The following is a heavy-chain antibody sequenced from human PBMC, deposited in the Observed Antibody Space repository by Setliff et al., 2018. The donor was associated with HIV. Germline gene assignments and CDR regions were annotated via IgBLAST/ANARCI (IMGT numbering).Heavy chain of an antibody. CDR3: ARQPFTMVRGVIYYYGMDV. Sequence: PGESLKISCKGSGYSFTSYWISWVRQMPGKGLEWMGRIDPSDSYTNYSPSFQGHVTISADKSISTAYLQWSSLKASDTAMYYCARQPFTMVRGVIYYYGMDVWGQGTTVTVLL. CDR2: IDPSDSYT. J-gene: IGHJ6*02. V-gene: IGHV5-10-1*01. CDR1: GYSFTSYW. D-gene: IGHD3-10*01.